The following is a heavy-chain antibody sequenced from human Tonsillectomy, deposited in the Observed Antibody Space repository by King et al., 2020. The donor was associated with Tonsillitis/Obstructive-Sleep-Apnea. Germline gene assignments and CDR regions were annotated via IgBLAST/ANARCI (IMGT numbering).Heavy chain of an antibody. Sequence: LQLQESGPGLVKPSETLSLTCTVSGGSISSSSFYWGWIRQPPGKGLEWIGTIYYSGSTYYNPSLNSRVTISVETSKNQFSLKLSSVTAADTAVSYCARAPGKYTYSYYYMDVWGKGTTVTVS. D-gene: IGHD3-10*01. J-gene: IGHJ6*03. CDR1: GGSISSSSFY. CDR3: ARAPGKYTYSYYYMDV. CDR2: IYYSGST. V-gene: IGHV4-39*01.